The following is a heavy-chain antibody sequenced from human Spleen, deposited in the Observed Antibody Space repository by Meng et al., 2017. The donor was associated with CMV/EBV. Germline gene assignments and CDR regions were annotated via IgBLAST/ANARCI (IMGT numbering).Heavy chain of an antibody. Sequence: QIALPESGPTLVKPPQTLTLASSFSGFSLSTSGVGVGWIRQPPGKALEWLALIYWDDDKRYSPSLKSRLTITKETSNNQVVLTMTNMDPVDTATYYCAHSPEDSSSPYFDYWGQGTLVTVSS. J-gene: IGHJ4*02. CDR1: GFSLSTSGVG. CDR2: IYWDDDK. V-gene: IGHV2-5*02. CDR3: AHSPEDSSSPYFDY. D-gene: IGHD6-6*01.